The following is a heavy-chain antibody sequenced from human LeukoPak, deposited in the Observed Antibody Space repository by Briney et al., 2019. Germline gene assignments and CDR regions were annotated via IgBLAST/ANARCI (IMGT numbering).Heavy chain of an antibody. CDR3: VRGYSFGPYGMDV. CDR2: ISDSAGST. D-gene: IGHD2-15*01. Sequence: PGGSLRLSCSASGFHFSSYAMHWVRQAPGKGLEYVSAISDSAGSTYYADSVKGRFTISRDNSKNTLYLQMSSLRAEDAAVYFCVRGYSFGPYGMDVWGQGTTVTVSS. CDR1: GFHFSSYA. V-gene: IGHV3-64D*09. J-gene: IGHJ6*02.